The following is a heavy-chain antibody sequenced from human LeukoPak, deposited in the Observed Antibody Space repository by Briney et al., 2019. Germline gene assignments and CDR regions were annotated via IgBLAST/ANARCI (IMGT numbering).Heavy chain of an antibody. CDR1: GFTFSDYY. D-gene: IGHD6-13*01. CDR2: ISSSGSTI. Sequence: KSGGSLRLSCAASGFTFSDYYMSWIRQAPGKGLEWVSYISSSGSTIYYADSVKGRFTISRDNAKNSLYLQMNSLRAEDTAVYYCAKPDSSRGIWYFDYWGQGTLVTVSS. V-gene: IGHV3-11*01. CDR3: AKPDSSRGIWYFDY. J-gene: IGHJ4*02.